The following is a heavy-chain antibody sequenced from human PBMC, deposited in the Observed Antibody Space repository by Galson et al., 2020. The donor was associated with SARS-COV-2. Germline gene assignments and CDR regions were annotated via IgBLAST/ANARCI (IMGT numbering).Heavy chain of an antibody. Sequence: ASVKVSCKASGYTFTSYGISWVRQAPGQGLEWMGWISIYNGNTNYAQKLQGRVTMTTDTSTSTAYMELGTLRSDETAVYYCVRTGFPLWMTLYGVLDSWGQGTLVTVSS. J-gene: IGHJ4*02. CDR2: ISIYNGNT. CDR3: VRTGFPLWMTLYGVLDS. CDR1: GYTFTSYG. V-gene: IGHV1-18*01. D-gene: IGHD4-17*01.